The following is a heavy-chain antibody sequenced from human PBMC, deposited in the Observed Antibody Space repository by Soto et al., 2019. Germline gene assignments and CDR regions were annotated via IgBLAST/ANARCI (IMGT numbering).Heavy chain of an antibody. V-gene: IGHV4-30-4*01. CDR1: GGSISSGDYY. J-gene: IGHJ4*02. D-gene: IGHD3-10*01. CDR2: IYYSGST. CDR3: ARPDLVGYGSGSYYY. Sequence: SETLSLTCTVSGGSISSGDYYWSWIRQPPGKGLEWIGYIYYSGSTYYNPSLKSRVTISVDTSKNQFSLKLSSVTAADTAVYYCARPDLVGYGSGSYYYWGQGTLVTVSS.